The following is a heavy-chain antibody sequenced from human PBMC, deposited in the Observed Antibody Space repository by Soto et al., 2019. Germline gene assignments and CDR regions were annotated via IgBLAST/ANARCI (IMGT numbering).Heavy chain of an antibody. Sequence: PGGSLRLSCAASGFTFSNYAVTWVRQAPGKGLEWVSTISGSGGSTYYADSVKGRFTISRDNSKNTLYLQMNSLRAEDTAVYYCAKGQGSSWYEIDFWGQGTLVTGSS. V-gene: IGHV3-23*01. D-gene: IGHD6-13*01. CDR2: ISGSGGST. J-gene: IGHJ4*02. CDR3: AKGQGSSWYEIDF. CDR1: GFTFSNYA.